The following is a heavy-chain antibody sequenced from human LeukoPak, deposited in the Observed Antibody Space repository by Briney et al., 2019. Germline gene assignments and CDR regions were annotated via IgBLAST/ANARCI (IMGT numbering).Heavy chain of an antibody. J-gene: IGHJ4*02. CDR2: ISGTGGNT. V-gene: IGHV3-23*01. CDR3: AKARNAFGYCSGGTCYSIGDY. CDR1: GFTFSSYS. Sequence: GGSLRLSCAASGFTFSSYSMHWVRQAPGKGLEWVSAISGTGGNTYYADSVRGRFIISRDNSKNTLFLQMNSLRAEDTAVYYCAKARNAFGYCSGGTCYSIGDYWGQGTLVTVSS. D-gene: IGHD2-15*01.